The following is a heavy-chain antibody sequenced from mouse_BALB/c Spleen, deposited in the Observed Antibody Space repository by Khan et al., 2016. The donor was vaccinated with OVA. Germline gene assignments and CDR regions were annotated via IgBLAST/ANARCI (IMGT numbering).Heavy chain of an antibody. D-gene: IGHD1-1*01. CDR3: ARVFTTVYFDY. Sequence: EVQLQESEPGLVKPSQSLSLTCTVTGYSITSDYAWNWIRQFPGNRLEWMGYISYSGYTNYNPSLKSRIPITRDTSKHQFFLQFNSLTTEDTATYYWARVFTTVYFDYSGQGTTLTVSS. J-gene: IGHJ2*01. CDR1: GYSITSDYA. CDR2: ISYSGYT. V-gene: IGHV3-2*02.